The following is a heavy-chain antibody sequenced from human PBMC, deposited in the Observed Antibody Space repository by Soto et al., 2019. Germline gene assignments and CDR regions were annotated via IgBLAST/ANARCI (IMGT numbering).Heavy chain of an antibody. CDR3: AKEVVAGTNWFDP. D-gene: IGHD2-15*01. Sequence: SETLSLTCAVSDGSFTDSYWSWIRQPPGKGLEWIGEINHGGHTNYNPSLKSRVTISVDASKTQFSLNLTSLTAADTAVYYCAKEVVAGTNWFDPWGQGTLVTVSS. V-gene: IGHV4-34*01. CDR2: INHGGHT. CDR1: DGSFTDSY. J-gene: IGHJ5*02.